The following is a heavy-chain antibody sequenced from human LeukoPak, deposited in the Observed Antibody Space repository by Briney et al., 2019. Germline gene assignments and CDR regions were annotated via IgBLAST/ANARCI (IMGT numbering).Heavy chain of an antibody. J-gene: IGHJ5*02. CDR2: IIPIFGTA. Sequence: EASVKASCKASGGTFSSYAISWVRQAPGQGHEWMGGIIPIFGTANYAQKFQGRVTITTDESTSTAYVELRRLRSKDTAVDDCSRELVGATPSGFDPWGQGTLVSVFS. V-gene: IGHV1-69*05. CDR1: GGTFSSYA. CDR3: SRELVGATPSGFDP. D-gene: IGHD1-26*01.